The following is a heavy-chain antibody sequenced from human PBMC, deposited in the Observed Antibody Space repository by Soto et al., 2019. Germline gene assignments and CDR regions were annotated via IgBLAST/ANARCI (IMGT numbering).Heavy chain of an antibody. V-gene: IGHV3-21*01. Sequence: EVQLVESGGGLVKPGGSLRLSCAASGFTFSTYTMNWVRQAPGKGLEWVSSISSSSTYIYYADSLKGRFTISRDNAKNSLFLQMNSLRADDTALYSCARDIAVSGGNGNFDYWGQGTLVTVSS. CDR1: GFTFSTYT. CDR2: ISSSSTYI. CDR3: ARDIAVSGGNGNFDY. D-gene: IGHD3-3*01. J-gene: IGHJ4*02.